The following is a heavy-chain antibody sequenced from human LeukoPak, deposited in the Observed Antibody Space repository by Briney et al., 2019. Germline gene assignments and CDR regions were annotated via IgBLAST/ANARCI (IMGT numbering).Heavy chain of an antibody. CDR2: IWYDGSNK. V-gene: IGHV3-33*01. J-gene: IGHJ4*02. CDR1: GFTFSSYG. D-gene: IGHD3-10*01. CDR3: ARDPGYYGSGSYFDY. Sequence: GGSLRLSCAASGFTFSSYGMHWVRQAPGKGLEWVAVIWYDGSNKYYADSVKGRFTISRDNSKNTLYLQMNSPRAEDTAVYYCARDPGYYGSGSYFDYWGQGTLVTVSS.